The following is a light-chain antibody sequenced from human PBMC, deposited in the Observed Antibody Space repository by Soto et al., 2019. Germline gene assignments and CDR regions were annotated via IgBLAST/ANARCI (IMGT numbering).Light chain of an antibody. J-gene: IGLJ3*02. CDR3: LLFYSGALDGV. V-gene: IGLV7-46*01. CDR2: DTS. Sequence: QAVVTQEPSLTVSPGGTVTLTCGSSTGPVTSGHFPYWLQQKPGQAPRTLIYDTSNKHSWTPARFSGSLLGGKAALTLSGAQPEDEADYYCLLFYSGALDGVFGRGTKLTVL. CDR1: TGPVTSGHF.